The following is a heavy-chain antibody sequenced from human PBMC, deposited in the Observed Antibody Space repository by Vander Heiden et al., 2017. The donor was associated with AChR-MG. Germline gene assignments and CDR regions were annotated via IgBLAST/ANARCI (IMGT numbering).Heavy chain of an antibody. V-gene: IGHV3-30*04. D-gene: IGHD3-10*01. CDR3: ARDRGDFGSYFNGPIGD. Sequence: QVQLVESGGGVVQPGRSLRRSCAASGFTFNFYTMHWSRQAPGKGLEWVSAISHDGTNGYYAASVKGRFTISRDNSKSTLFLQINSLRAEDTAVYYCARDRGDFGSYFNGPIGDWGQGTLVTVSS. J-gene: IGHJ4*02. CDR1: GFTFNFYT. CDR2: ISHDGTNG.